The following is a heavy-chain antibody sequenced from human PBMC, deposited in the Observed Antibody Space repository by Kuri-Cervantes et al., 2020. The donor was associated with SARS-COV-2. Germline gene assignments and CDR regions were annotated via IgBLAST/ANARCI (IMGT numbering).Heavy chain of an antibody. CDR3: ARDPSKWELLGWGWLDP. D-gene: IGHD1-26*01. J-gene: IGHJ5*02. CDR1: GFTFSSYA. CDR2: ISYDGSNK. V-gene: IGHV3-30-3*01. Sequence: GESLKISCAASGFTFSSYAMHWVRQAPGKGLEWVAVISYDGSNKYYADSVKGRFTISRDNSKNTLYLQMNSLRAEDTAVYYCARDPSKWELLGWGWLDPWGQGTLVTVSS.